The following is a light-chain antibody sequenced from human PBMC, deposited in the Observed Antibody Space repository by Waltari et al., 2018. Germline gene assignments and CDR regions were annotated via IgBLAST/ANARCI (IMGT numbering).Light chain of an antibody. Sequence: QAVLPQPSSLSASPGSSASLACTLHVDINVATSTIYVYQVQPGSPPQFLLGNKSGSDDLRGSGIPSRFSGSTNPSANAGILLISGLQSEEEADYYCMTWHASAALVGGGTKVTVL. CDR1: VDINVATST. CDR2: NKSGSDD. CDR3: MTWHASAAL. V-gene: IGLV5-45*02. J-gene: IGLJ2*01.